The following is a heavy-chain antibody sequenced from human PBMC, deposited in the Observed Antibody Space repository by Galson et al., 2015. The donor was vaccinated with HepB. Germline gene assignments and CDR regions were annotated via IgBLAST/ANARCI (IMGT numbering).Heavy chain of an antibody. CDR1: GFTFSSYA. Sequence: SLRLSCAASGFTFSSYAMHWVRQAPGKGLEWVAVISYDGSNKYYADSVKGRFTISRDNSKNTLYLQMNSLRAEDTAVYYCASHSDTGEYYYGSGGEYYYYYYGMDVWGQGTTVTVSS. CDR3: ASHSDTGEYYYGSGGEYYYYYYGMDV. J-gene: IGHJ6*02. CDR2: ISYDGSNK. D-gene: IGHD3-10*01. V-gene: IGHV3-30*04.